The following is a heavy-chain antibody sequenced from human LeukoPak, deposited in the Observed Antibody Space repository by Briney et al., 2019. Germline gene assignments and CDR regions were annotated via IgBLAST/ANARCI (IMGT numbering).Heavy chain of an antibody. J-gene: IGHJ3*02. CDR2: MSGSGGST. CDR1: GFTFSSYA. CDR3: AKGVEPATVIAALDI. Sequence: PGGSLRLTCAASGFTFSSYAMSWVRQAPAKGLECVSVMSGSGGSTYYADSVKGRFTISRDNSKNTVYLQMNSLRDEDTAVYYCAKGVEPATVIAALDIWGQGTMVSVSS. V-gene: IGHV3-23*01. D-gene: IGHD3-22*01.